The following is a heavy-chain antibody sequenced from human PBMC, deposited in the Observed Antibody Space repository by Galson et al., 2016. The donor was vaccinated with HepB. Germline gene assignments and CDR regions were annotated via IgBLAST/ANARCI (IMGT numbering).Heavy chain of an antibody. D-gene: IGHD1-1*01. CDR1: GASISRGGDF. Sequence: TLSLTCTVSGASISRGGDFWNWIRQHPGKGLEWIGYIYYNGITSYKPSLKSRVSISLDTSKNQFSLNLSSVTAADMAVYYCAREMWGNERFNYGMDVWGQGTTVTVSS. J-gene: IGHJ6*02. CDR3: AREMWGNERFNYGMDV. CDR2: IYYNGIT. V-gene: IGHV4-31*03.